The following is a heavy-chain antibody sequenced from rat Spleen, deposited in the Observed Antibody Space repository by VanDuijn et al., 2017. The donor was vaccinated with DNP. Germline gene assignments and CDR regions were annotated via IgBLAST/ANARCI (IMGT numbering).Heavy chain of an antibody. J-gene: IGHJ2*01. CDR2: IIYDGGDT. Sequence: EVQLVESGGGLVQPGRSLQLSCEASGFTFNNCGMAWVRQAPKKGLEWVATIIYDGGDTYYGDSVKGRFTITRDNAKSTLYLQMDSLRSEDTATYYCATHNYYFDYWGQGVMVTVSS. D-gene: IGHD1-11*01. CDR3: ATHNYYFDY. CDR1: GFTFNNCG. V-gene: IGHV5-29*01.